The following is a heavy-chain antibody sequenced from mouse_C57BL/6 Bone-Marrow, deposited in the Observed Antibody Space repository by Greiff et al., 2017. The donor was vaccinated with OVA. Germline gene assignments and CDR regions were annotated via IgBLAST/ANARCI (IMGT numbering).Heavy chain of an antibody. D-gene: IGHD2-3*01. J-gene: IGHJ1*03. CDR2: INPSSGYT. CDR1: GYTFTSYW. Sequence: VQRVESGAELAKPGASVKLSCKASGYTFTSYWMHWVKQRPGQGLEWIGYINPSSGYTKYNQKFKDKATLTADKSSSTAYMQLSSLTYEDSAVYYCESHDGYYVGYFDVWGTGTTVTVSS. CDR3: ESHDGYYVGYFDV. V-gene: IGHV1-7*01.